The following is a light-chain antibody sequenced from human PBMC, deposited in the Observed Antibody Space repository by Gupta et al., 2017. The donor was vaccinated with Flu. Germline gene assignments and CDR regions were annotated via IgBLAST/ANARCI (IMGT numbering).Light chain of an antibody. J-gene: IGLJ2*01. CDR1: SSDVGSYNL. CDR2: EGS. CDR3: CSYAGSSTVV. V-gene: IGLV2-23*01. Sequence: SITISCTGTSSDVGSYNLVSWYQQHPGKAPKLMMYEGSKRPSGVSNRFSGSKSGNTASLTISGLQAEDEADYYCCSYAGSSTVVFGGGTKLTVL.